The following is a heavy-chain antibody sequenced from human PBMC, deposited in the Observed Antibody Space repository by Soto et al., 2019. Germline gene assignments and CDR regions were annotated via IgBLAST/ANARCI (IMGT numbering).Heavy chain of an antibody. D-gene: IGHD3-22*01. V-gene: IGHV1-2*02. CDR3: ASAPPYYGNSGYLEL. J-gene: IGHJ4*02. Sequence: QVQLVQSGAEVKKTGASVKVSCEAPGHYFSGYYMYWVRQAPGHGLEWMGWINLNSGGTNYAQKFQGRVAMTRDPSITTGYMDLSGLTSDYTAVYYCASAPPYYGNSGYLELWGQGTLVTVSS. CDR1: GHYFSGYY. CDR2: INLNSGGT.